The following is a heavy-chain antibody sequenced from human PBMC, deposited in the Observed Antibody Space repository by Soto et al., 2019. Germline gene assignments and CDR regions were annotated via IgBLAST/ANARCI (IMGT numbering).Heavy chain of an antibody. Sequence: QVHLVESGGGVVQPGGSLKLSCAASGFNFNHFALNWVRQAPGKGPEWVAVISYDVLKKFYADSVKGRFTISRDTSTDTVSLQMNDLRVEDTSVYYCARDGCSGTACYLQHWGQGTLVTVSS. CDR2: ISYDVLKK. J-gene: IGHJ1*01. CDR1: GFNFNHFA. D-gene: IGHD5-12*01. CDR3: ARDGCSGTACYLQH. V-gene: IGHV3-30-3*01.